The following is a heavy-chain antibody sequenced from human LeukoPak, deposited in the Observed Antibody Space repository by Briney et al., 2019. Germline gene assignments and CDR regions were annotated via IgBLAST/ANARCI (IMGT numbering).Heavy chain of an antibody. D-gene: IGHD6-19*01. Sequence: GGSLRLSCAASGFTFSSYAMSWVRQAPGKGLEGVANIKQDGSEIHYVDSVKGRFTISRDNAKNSLYLQMNSLRAEDTAVYYCARDEGSGWYNYWGQGTLVTVSS. V-gene: IGHV3-7*01. CDR3: ARDEGSGWYNY. J-gene: IGHJ4*02. CDR2: IKQDGSEI. CDR1: GFTFSSYA.